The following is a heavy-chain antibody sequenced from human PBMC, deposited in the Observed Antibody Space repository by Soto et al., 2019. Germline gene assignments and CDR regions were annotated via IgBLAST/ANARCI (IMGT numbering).Heavy chain of an antibody. CDR2: ISYDGGNE. CDR1: GFTFSSYG. CDR3: AKDRYSGTYPTDFDY. V-gene: IGHV3-30*18. D-gene: IGHD1-26*01. Sequence: QVQLVQSGGGVVQPGRSLRLSCAGSGFTFSSYGIHWVRQAPGKGLEWVALISYDGGNEKYTESVKDRFTISRDDSHNVAYLQMSSLRTADTAMYYCAKDRYSGTYPTDFDYWGQGRRVTVSS. J-gene: IGHJ4*02.